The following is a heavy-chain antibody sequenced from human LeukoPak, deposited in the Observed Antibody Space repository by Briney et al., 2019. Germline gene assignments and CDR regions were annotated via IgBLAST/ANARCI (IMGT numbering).Heavy chain of an antibody. CDR3: AKCYGDYAATAGYYFDF. J-gene: IGHJ4*02. V-gene: IGHV3-23*01. CDR1: GFTFSSYA. Sequence: GGSLRLSCAASGFTFSSYAMSWVRQAPGKGLEWVSAISGSGGSTYYAGSVKGRFTISRDNSKNTLYLQMNSLRAEDTALYYCAKCYGDYAATAGYYFDFWGQGTLVTVSS. CDR2: ISGSGGST. D-gene: IGHD4-17*01.